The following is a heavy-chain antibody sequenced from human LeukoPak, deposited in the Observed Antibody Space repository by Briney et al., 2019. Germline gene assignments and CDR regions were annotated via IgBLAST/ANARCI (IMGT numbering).Heavy chain of an antibody. Sequence: APVKDSCKVSGYTLTELSMHWVRHAPEKGVERMGGFDPEDGETIYAQKFQGRGTMTEDTSTDTAYMELSSLRSEDTAVYYCATPDYGSGSYFEYYFDYWGQGTLVTVSS. V-gene: IGHV1-24*01. CDR1: GYTLTELS. CDR2: FDPEDGET. J-gene: IGHJ4*02. D-gene: IGHD3-10*01. CDR3: ATPDYGSGSYFEYYFDY.